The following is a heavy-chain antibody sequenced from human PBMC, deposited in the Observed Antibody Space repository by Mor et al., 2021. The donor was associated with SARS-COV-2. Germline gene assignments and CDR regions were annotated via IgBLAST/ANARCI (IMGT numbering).Heavy chain of an antibody. J-gene: IGHJ4*02. V-gene: IGHV4-34*01. Sequence: NPSLKSRVTISVDTSQNQFSLKLSSVTAADTAVDYCARGRHKGRKMATGQYGYWGQGTLVTVSS. D-gene: IGHD5-12*01. CDR3: ARGRHKGRKMATGQYGY.